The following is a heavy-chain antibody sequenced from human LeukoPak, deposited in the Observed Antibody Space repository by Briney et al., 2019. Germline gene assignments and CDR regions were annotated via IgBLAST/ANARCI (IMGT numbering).Heavy chain of an antibody. Sequence: PGGSLRLSCAASGFTFTSYWMHWVRQAPGKGLVWVSRINSDGSSINYADSVKGRFTISRDNAKNTLYLQVNSLRAEDTAVYFCARGTNYYDSTGMSDWGQGTLVTVSS. J-gene: IGHJ4*02. CDR3: ARGTNYYDSTGMSD. CDR2: INSDGSSI. D-gene: IGHD3-22*01. V-gene: IGHV3-74*01. CDR1: GFTFTSYW.